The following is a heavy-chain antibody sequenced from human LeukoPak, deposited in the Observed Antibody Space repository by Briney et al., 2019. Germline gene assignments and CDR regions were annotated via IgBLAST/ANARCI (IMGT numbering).Heavy chain of an antibody. D-gene: IGHD2-15*01. CDR2: ISGSGGST. CDR1: GLTFSSYA. V-gene: IGHV3-23*01. Sequence: GGSLRPSCAASGLTFSSYAMSWVRQAPGKGLEWVSAISGSGGSTYYADSVKGRFTISRDNSKNTLYLQMNSLRAEDTAVYYCAKMVVVVAEFDYWGQGTLVTVSS. CDR3: AKMVVVVAEFDY. J-gene: IGHJ4*02.